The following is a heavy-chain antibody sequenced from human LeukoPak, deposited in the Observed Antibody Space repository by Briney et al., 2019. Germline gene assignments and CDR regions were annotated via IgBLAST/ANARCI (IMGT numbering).Heavy chain of an antibody. CDR3: ARERYSSGFDY. J-gene: IGHJ4*02. Sequence: GGSLRLSCAASGFTFSTHGMHWVRQAPGKGLEWVAVIWYDGSNKYYSDSVKGRFTISRDNSKNTLYLQMSSLRAEDTAVYYCARERYSSGFDYWGQGTLVTVSS. CDR1: GFTFSTHG. D-gene: IGHD6-19*01. CDR2: IWYDGSNK. V-gene: IGHV3-33*01.